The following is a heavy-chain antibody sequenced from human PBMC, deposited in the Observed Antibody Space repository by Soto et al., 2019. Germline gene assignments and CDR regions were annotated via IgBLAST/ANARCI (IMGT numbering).Heavy chain of an antibody. Sequence: LRLSCAASGFTVSSNYMSWVRQAPGKGLEWVSVIYSGGSTYYADSVKGRFTISRDNSKNTLYLQMNSLRAEDTAVYYCARARWIQLWFAYYGMDVWGQGTTVTVSS. V-gene: IGHV3-53*01. CDR2: IYSGGST. CDR3: ARARWIQLWFAYYGMDV. CDR1: GFTVSSNY. J-gene: IGHJ6*02. D-gene: IGHD5-18*01.